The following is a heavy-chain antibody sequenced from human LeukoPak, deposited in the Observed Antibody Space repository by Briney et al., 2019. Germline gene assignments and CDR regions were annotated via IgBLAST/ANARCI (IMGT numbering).Heavy chain of an antibody. CDR3: ASSNYGDYVF. CDR1: GGTFSSYA. V-gene: IGHV1-18*01. J-gene: IGHJ4*02. Sequence: ASVKVSCKASGGTFSSYAISWVRQAPGQGLEWMGWISAYNGNTNYAQKLQGRVTMTTDTSTSTAYMELRSLRSDDTAVYYCASSNYGDYVFWGQGTLVTVSS. CDR2: ISAYNGNT. D-gene: IGHD4-17*01.